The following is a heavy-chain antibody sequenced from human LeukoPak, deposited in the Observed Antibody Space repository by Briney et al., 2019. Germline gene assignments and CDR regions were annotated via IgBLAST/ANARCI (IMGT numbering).Heavy chain of an antibody. CDR2: ISNSGTT. CDR3: ARVVRGAVTSNCFDP. J-gene: IGHJ5*02. D-gene: IGHD4-17*01. Sequence: SETLSLTCTVSGGSINDYYWTWIRQAPGKGLEWIGYISNSGTTDYNPSLKSRVTMSVDTSNNEFSLRLTSVTAADTAMYYCARVVRGAVTSNCFDPWGQGTLVTVSS. V-gene: IGHV4-59*01. CDR1: GGSINDYY.